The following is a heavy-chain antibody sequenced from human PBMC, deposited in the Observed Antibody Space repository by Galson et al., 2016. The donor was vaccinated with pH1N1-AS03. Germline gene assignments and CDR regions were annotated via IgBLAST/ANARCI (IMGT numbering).Heavy chain of an antibody. Sequence: QSGAEVKKPGESLKISCKGSGYSFTSYWIGWVRQMPGKGLEWMGIIYPGDSDTRYSPSFQGHVTISADASISTAYLQWSSLKASDIAIYYCARRGHCTGISCYDLDSWGQGTMVTVSS. CDR3: ARRGHCTGISCYDLDS. CDR2: IYPGDSDT. V-gene: IGHV5-51*03. CDR1: GYSFTSYW. D-gene: IGHD2-2*01. J-gene: IGHJ4*02.